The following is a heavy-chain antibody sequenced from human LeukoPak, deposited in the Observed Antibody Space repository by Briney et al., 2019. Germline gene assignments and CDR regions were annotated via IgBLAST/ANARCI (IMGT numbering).Heavy chain of an antibody. CDR3: ARFIAAPYYFDY. Sequence: PGGSLRLSCAASGFTVSSNYMSWVRQAPGKGLEWVSVIYSDGSTYYEDSVKGRVTISRDNSKNTLSLQMNSLRAEDTAVYYCARFIAAPYYFDYWGRGTLVTVSS. CDR2: IYSDGST. D-gene: IGHD6-13*01. CDR1: GFTVSSNY. J-gene: IGHJ4*02. V-gene: IGHV3-53*01.